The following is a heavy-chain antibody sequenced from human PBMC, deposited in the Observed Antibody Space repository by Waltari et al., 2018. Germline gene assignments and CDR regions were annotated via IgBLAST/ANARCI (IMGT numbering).Heavy chain of an antibody. CDR1: GFTFSIFW. CDR2: INSDGRSP. V-gene: IGHV3-74*01. Sequence: EVQLVESGGGLVQPGGSLRLSCEASGFTFSIFWMPWVRPAPGKGLVGVSRINSDGRSPGYADSVKGRFTVSRDNAKNTLYLQMNSLSAEDTAMYYCARGNSGFDSWGQGTLVTVS. CDR3: ARGNSGFDS. J-gene: IGHJ5*01.